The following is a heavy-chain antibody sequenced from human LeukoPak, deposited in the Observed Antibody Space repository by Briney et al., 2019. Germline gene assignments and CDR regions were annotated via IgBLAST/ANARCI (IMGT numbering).Heavy chain of an antibody. CDR1: GFTFSSYG. J-gene: IGHJ4*02. D-gene: IGHD5-18*01. V-gene: IGHV3-30*18. CDR2: ISYDGSNK. Sequence: GGSLRLSCAASGFTFSSYGMHWVRQAPGKGLEWVAVISYDGSNKYYADSVKGRFTISRDNSKNTLYLQMNSLRAEDTAVYYCAKLGGGYSYGYSREVTDYWGQGTLVTVSS. CDR3: AKLGGGYSYGYSREVTDY.